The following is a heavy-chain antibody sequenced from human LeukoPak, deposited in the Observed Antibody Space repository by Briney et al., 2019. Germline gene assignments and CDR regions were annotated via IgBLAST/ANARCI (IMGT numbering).Heavy chain of an antibody. Sequence: ASVKVSCKASGGTFSSYAISWVRQAPGQGLEWMGGIIPIFGTANYAQKFQGRVTITADESASTAYMELSSLRSEDTAVCYCARARTVTTTWFDPWGQGTLVTVSS. CDR2: IIPIFGTA. J-gene: IGHJ5*02. CDR3: ARARTVTTTWFDP. D-gene: IGHD4-11*01. CDR1: GGTFSSYA. V-gene: IGHV1-69*13.